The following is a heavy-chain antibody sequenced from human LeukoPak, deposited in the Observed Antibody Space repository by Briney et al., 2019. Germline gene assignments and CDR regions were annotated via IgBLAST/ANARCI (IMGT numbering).Heavy chain of an antibody. V-gene: IGHV1-18*01. CDR1: GYTFTSYG. D-gene: IGHD2-2*01. CDR3: ARALAPLVVPAAMDY. CDR2: ISAYNGNT. Sequence: ASVKVSCKASGYTFTSYGISWVRQALGQGLEWMGWISAYNGNTNYAQKLQGRVTMTTDTSTSTAYMELRSLRSDDTAVYYCARALAPLVVPAAMDYWGQGTLVTVSS. J-gene: IGHJ4*02.